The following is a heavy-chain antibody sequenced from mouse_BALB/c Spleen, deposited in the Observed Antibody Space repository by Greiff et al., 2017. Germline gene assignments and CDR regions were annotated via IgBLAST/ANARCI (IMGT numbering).Heavy chain of an antibody. CDR2: ISSGGSYT. Sequence: EVHLVESGGDLVKPGGSLKLSCAASGFTFSSYGMSWVRQTPDKRLEWVATISSGGSYTYYPDSVKGRFTISRDNAKNTLYLQMSSLKSEDTAMYYCARYGTGAMDYWGQGTSVTVSS. D-gene: IGHD3-1*01. J-gene: IGHJ4*01. CDR1: GFTFSSYG. CDR3: ARYGTGAMDY. V-gene: IGHV5-6*01.